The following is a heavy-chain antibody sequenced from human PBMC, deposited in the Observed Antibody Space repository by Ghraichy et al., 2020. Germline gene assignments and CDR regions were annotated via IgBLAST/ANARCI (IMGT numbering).Heavy chain of an antibody. Sequence: SETLSLTCTVSGGSISSYYWSWIRQPPGKGLEWIGYIYYSGSTNYNPSLKSRVTISVDTSKNQFSLKLSSVTAADTAVYYCARGRKVVPAADAFDIWGQGTMVTVSS. V-gene: IGHV4-59*01. D-gene: IGHD2-2*01. CDR1: GGSISSYY. J-gene: IGHJ3*02. CDR2: IYYSGST. CDR3: ARGRKVVPAADAFDI.